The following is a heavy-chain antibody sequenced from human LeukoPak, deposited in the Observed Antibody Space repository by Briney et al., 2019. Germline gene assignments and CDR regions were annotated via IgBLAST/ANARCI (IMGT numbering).Heavy chain of an antibody. Sequence: SETLSLTCTVSGGSISSGSYYWSWIRQPAGKGLEWIGYVYYNGNTIYNPSLKSRVTIPVDTSKNQFSLNVTSVTAADTAVYYCARTTSSGWSRFFDFWSQGSLVTVSS. CDR1: GGSISSGSYY. D-gene: IGHD6-19*01. CDR3: ARTTSSGWSRFFDF. CDR2: VYYNGNT. V-gene: IGHV4-61*10. J-gene: IGHJ4*02.